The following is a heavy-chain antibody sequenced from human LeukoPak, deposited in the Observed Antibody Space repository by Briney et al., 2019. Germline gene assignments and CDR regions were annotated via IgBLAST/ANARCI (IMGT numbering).Heavy chain of an antibody. Sequence: HGGSLKISCKGSGYSFTSYWIGWVRQMPGKGLEWMGIIYPGDSDTRYSPSFQGQVTISADKSISTAYLQWSSLKASDTAMYYCARQHEMATILNLGFDYWGQGTLVTVSS. J-gene: IGHJ4*02. CDR3: ARQHEMATILNLGFDY. D-gene: IGHD5-24*01. CDR1: GYSFTSYW. CDR2: IYPGDSDT. V-gene: IGHV5-51*01.